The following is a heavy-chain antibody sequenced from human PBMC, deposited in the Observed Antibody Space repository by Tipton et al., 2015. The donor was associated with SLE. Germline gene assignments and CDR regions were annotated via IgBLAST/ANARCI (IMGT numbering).Heavy chain of an antibody. CDR1: GFSFSSNW. J-gene: IGHJ4*02. V-gene: IGHV3-7*01. CDR3: VRDLYSRSDY. Sequence: VQLVQSGGGLVQPGGSLRLSCAVSGFSFSSNWMSWVRQAPGRGLEWVANINQHGNGTFYVDSVGGRFTISRNNARTSFWLQMNFLTAEDTAIYYCVRDLYSRSDYWGQGTLVTVS. D-gene: IGHD6-6*01. CDR2: INQHGNGT.